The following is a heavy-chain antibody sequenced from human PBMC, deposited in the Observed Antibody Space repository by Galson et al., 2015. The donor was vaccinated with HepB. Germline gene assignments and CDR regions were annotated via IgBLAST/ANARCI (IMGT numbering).Heavy chain of an antibody. CDR2: MYYSGTT. CDR1: GGSVGSNNYY. Sequence: LTCTVSGGSVGSNNYYWSWIRQPPGQGLEWTGYMYYSGTTWYNPSLKSRVTMSIDMSKNQFSLKVRSVSAADTAVYYCARVTYGDYDYSFDYWGQGTLVTVSS. J-gene: IGHJ4*02. D-gene: IGHD4-17*01. V-gene: IGHV4-61*01. CDR3: ARVTYGDYDYSFDY.